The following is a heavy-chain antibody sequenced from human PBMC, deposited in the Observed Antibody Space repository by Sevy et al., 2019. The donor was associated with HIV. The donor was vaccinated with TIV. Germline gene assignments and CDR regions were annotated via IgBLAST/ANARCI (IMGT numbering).Heavy chain of an antibody. V-gene: IGHV4-31*03. D-gene: IGHD3-22*01. CDR1: GGSISSGGYY. CDR3: ARDLSDDSSGYSNAFDI. CDR2: IYYSGST. J-gene: IGHJ3*02. Sequence: SETLSLTCTVSGGSISSGGYYWSWIRQHPGKGLEWIGYIYYSGSTYYNPSLKSRVTISVDTSKNQFSLKLSSVTAADTAVYYCARDLSDDSSGYSNAFDIWGQGTMVTVS.